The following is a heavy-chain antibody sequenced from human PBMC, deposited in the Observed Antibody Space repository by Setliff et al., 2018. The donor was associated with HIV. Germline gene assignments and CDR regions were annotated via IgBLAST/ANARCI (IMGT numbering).Heavy chain of an antibody. J-gene: IGHJ4*02. D-gene: IGHD3-16*01. V-gene: IGHV1-2*02. CDR2: INPNSGDS. CDR3: ARYTFGPLDY. Sequence: ASVKVSCKASGYTFIDYFIHWVRQAPGQGLEWMAYINPNSGDSKTAQKFQGRVTVTRDTSIATAYMELSSLTSGDTAVYHCARYTFGPLDYWGQGTLVTVSS. CDR1: GYTFIDYF.